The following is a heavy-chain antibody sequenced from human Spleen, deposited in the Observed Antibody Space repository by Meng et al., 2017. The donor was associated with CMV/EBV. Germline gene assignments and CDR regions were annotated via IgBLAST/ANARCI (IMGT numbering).Heavy chain of an antibody. D-gene: IGHD3-22*01. CDR3: ARNYHDSSGYYYLFDY. J-gene: IGHJ4*02. CDR1: GYSFTSYW. Sequence: KVSCKGSGYSFTSYWIGWVRQMPGKGLEWMGIIYPGDSDTRYSPSFQGQVTISADKSISTAYLQWSSLKASDTAIYYCARNYHDSSGYYYLFDYWGQGTLVTVSS. CDR2: IYPGDSDT. V-gene: IGHV5-51*01.